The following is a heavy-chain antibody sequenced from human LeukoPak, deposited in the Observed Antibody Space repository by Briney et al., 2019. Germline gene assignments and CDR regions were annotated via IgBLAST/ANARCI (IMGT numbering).Heavy chain of an antibody. CDR2: ISSSSSTI. D-gene: IGHD3-3*01. J-gene: IGHJ4*02. CDR3: ARGRGGYDFWSGYYPGIYFDY. CDR1: GFTFSSYS. V-gene: IGHV3-48*01. Sequence: GGSLRLSCAASGFTFSSYSMNWVRQAPGKGLEWVSYISSSSSTIYYADSVKGRFTISRDNAKNSLYLQMNSLRAEDTAVYYCARGRGGYDFWSGYYPGIYFDYWGQGTLVTVSS.